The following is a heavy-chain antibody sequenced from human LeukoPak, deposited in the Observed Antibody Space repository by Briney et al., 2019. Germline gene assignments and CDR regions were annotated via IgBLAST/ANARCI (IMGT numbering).Heavy chain of an antibody. CDR2: IYYSGST. CDR1: GGSISSYY. J-gene: IGHJ6*02. V-gene: IGHV4-59*01. CDR3: ARRMYSSSWYDYYYGMDV. Sequence: PSETLSLTCTVSGGSISSYYWSWIRQPPGKGLEWIGYIYYSGSTNYNPSLKSRVTISVDTSKNQFSLKLSSVTAADTAVYYCARRMYSSSWYDYYYGMDVWGQGTTVIVSS. D-gene: IGHD6-13*01.